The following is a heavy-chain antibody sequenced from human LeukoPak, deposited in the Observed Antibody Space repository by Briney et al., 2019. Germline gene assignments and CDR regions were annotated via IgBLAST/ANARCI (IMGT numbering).Heavy chain of an antibody. J-gene: IGHJ6*02. D-gene: IGHD3-3*01. Sequence: SETLSLTCTVSGGSISSYYWSWIRQPPGKGLEWIGYIYYSGSTNYNPSLKSRVTISVDTSKNQISLKLSSVTAADTAVYYCARVGVVMGYYYYGMDVWGQGTTVTVSS. CDR1: GGSISSYY. V-gene: IGHV4-59*01. CDR3: ARVGVVMGYYYYGMDV. CDR2: IYYSGST.